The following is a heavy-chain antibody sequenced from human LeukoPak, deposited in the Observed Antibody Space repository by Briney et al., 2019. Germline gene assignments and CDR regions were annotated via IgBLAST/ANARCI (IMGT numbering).Heavy chain of an antibody. Sequence: GGSLRLSCAASGFTVSNNYMSWVRQAPGKGLEWVSVIYSGDSTSYADSVKGRFTISRDNSKNTLYLQMNSLRAEDTAMNYCARALNYGSGAIDYWGQGTLVTVSS. CDR1: GFTVSNNY. D-gene: IGHD3-10*01. CDR2: IYSGDST. CDR3: ARALNYGSGAIDY. J-gene: IGHJ4*02. V-gene: IGHV3-53*01.